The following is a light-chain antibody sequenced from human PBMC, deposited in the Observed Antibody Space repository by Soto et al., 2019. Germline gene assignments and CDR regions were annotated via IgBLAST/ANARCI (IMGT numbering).Light chain of an antibody. V-gene: IGKV1-9*01. CDR2: AAS. Sequence: IQLTQSPSSLSASVGDRVTITCRASQSISSYLGWYQQNPGKAPKLLIYAASTLQSGVLSRLSGSGYGTDFSLTTSSLRTEDFANDYCQQLNDWLIALGEGKRLEI. CDR1: QSISSY. J-gene: IGKJ5*01. CDR3: QQLNDWLIA.